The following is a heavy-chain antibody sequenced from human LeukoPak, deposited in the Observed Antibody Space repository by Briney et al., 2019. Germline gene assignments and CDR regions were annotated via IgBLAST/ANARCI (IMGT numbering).Heavy chain of an antibody. Sequence: GGSLRLSCAASGFTFSIAWMSWVRQAPGEGLEWLSSISGSGDTYYAESLRGRFTISRDNSKNTLYLQMNSLRAEDTAIYFCAKHPVYSSSSSRFDYWGQGTLVTVSS. D-gene: IGHD6-6*01. J-gene: IGHJ4*02. CDR2: ISGSGDT. CDR3: AKHPVYSSSSSRFDY. CDR1: GFTFSIAW. V-gene: IGHV3-23*01.